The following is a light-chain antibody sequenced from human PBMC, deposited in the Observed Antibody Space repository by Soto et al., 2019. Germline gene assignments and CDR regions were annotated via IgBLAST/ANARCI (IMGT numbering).Light chain of an antibody. Sequence: EIVMTQSPATLSVSPGERATLACRASKSVSSNVAWYQQKPGQAPRLLIYGASTRATVIPARFSGSGSGTEVTLTISTLQSEDFAVYYCQQYNNWPPPLTFGGGTKVEIK. J-gene: IGKJ4*01. CDR2: GAS. CDR3: QQYNNWPPPLT. V-gene: IGKV3-15*01. CDR1: KSVSSN.